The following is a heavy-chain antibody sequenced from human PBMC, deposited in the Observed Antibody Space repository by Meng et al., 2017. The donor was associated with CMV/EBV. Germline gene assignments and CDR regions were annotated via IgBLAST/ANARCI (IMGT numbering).Heavy chain of an antibody. Sequence: ASVKVSCKASGCTFTGYYMHWVRQAPGQGLEWMGWINPNSGGTNYAQKFQGRVTMTRDTSISTAYMELSRLRSDDTAVYYCARDHGGVVPAYWFDPWGQGTLVTVSS. CDR1: GCTFTGYY. D-gene: IGHD2-2*01. CDR2: INPNSGGT. V-gene: IGHV1-2*02. J-gene: IGHJ5*02. CDR3: ARDHGGVVPAYWFDP.